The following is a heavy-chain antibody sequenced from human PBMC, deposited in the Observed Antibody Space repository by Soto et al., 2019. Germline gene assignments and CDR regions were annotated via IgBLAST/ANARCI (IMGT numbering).Heavy chain of an antibody. CDR1: GFTFSSYW. J-gene: IGHJ4*02. CDR2: IKQDGNER. CDR3: ARVKGLAGEY. D-gene: IGHD2-15*01. Sequence: EVQLVESGGGLVQPGGSLRLSCAASGFTFSSYWMSWVRQVPGKGLEWVANIKQDGNERYYVDSVKGRFTISRDNAKNSLYLQMNSLTAEDTAVYYCARVKGLAGEYWGQGTLVTVSS. V-gene: IGHV3-7*05.